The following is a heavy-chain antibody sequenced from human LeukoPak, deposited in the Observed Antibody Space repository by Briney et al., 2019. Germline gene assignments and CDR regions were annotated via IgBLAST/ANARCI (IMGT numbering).Heavy chain of an antibody. V-gene: IGHV3-15*01. CDR3: ATDWATSNY. CDR1: GFTFSTYN. D-gene: IGHD5-12*01. Sequence: GGSLRLSCAASGFTFSTYNMNWVRQAPGKGLEWVGRIKRETDGGTTDYAAPVKGRFTISRDDSKNTLYLQMNSLKTEDTAVYYCATDWATSNYWGQGTLVTVSS. J-gene: IGHJ4*02. CDR2: IKRETDGGTT.